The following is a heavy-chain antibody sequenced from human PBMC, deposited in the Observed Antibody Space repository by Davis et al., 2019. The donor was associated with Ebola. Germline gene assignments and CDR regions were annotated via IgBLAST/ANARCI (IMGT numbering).Heavy chain of an antibody. CDR2: IYPGYSVT. CDR1: GYIFTNYW. CDR3: ARQYYDVLTGYYRY. J-gene: IGHJ4*02. V-gene: IGHV5-51*01. D-gene: IGHD3-9*01. Sequence: PGGSLRLSFEGSGYIFTNYWIGWVRQPPGKGLEWMGIIYPGYSVTKYIPSFHGQVTISVDKSIRTAYLQWSSLRASDSAMYYCARQYYDVLTGYYRYWGQGILVTVSS.